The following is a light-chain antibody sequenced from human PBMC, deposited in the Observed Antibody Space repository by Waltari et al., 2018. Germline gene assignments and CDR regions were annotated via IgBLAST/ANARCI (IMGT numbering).Light chain of an antibody. CDR2: GAS. CDR3: QQYSNWPL. J-gene: IGKJ2*01. V-gene: IGKV3-15*01. CDR1: QSVSSN. Sequence: EAELTQSLATLSVSPGERATLSCRASQSVSSNLAWYQQKPGQAPRLLIYGASTRATGIPARFSGRGSGTEFTLTIGSLQSEDFAVYYCQQYSNWPLFGQGTKLEIK.